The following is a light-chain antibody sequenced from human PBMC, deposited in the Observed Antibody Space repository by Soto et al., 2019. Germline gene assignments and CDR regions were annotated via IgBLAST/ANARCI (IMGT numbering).Light chain of an antibody. CDR2: DAS. V-gene: IGKV3-11*01. Sequence: EIVLTQSPATLSLSPGERATLSCRASQSISSYLIWYQQKPGQAPRLLIYDASNRDTAIPARFSGSGSGTDFTLTISNLEPEDFAVYYWQQRATSPLTFGGGTNVEIK. J-gene: IGKJ4*01. CDR1: QSISSY. CDR3: QQRATSPLT.